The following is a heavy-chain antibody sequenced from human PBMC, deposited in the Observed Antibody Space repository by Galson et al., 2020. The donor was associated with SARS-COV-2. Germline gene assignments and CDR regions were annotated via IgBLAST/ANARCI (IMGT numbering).Heavy chain of an antibody. D-gene: IGHD4-17*01. CDR3: AKVGGSSDYGDLGFDY. CDR1: GFTFDDYA. V-gene: IGHV3-9*01. CDR2: ISWNSGSI. Sequence: GGSLRLSCAASGFTFDDYAMHWVRQAPGKGLEWVSGISWNSGSIGYADSVKGRFTISRDNAKNSLYLQMNSLRAEDTALYYCAKVGGSSDYGDLGFDYWGQGTLVTVSS. J-gene: IGHJ4*02.